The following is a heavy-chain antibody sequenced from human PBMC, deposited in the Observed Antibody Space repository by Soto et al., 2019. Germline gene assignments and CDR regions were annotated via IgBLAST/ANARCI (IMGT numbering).Heavy chain of an antibody. CDR1: GFTFSSYI. CDR2: ISSSSSYI. V-gene: IGHV3-21*01. D-gene: IGHD2-2*01. Sequence: PGGSLRLSCAASGFTFSSYIMNWVRQAPGKGLEWVSSISSSSSYIYYADSVKGRFTISRDNAKNSLYLQMNSLRAEDTAVYYCARDPVRGYCSSTSCVPFDYWGQGTLVTVSS. CDR3: ARDPVRGYCSSTSCVPFDY. J-gene: IGHJ4*02.